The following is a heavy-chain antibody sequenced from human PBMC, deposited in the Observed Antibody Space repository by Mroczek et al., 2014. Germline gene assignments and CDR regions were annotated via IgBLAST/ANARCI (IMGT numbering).Heavy chain of an antibody. CDR1: GFTFSSYG. Sequence: GVVQPGRSLRLSCAASGFTFSSYGMHWVRQAPGKGLEWVAVISYDGSNKYYADSVKGRFTISRDNSKNTLYLQMNSLRAEDTAVYYCAKGGPYYGSGSYYDWGQGTLVTVSS. D-gene: IGHD3-10*01. CDR3: AKGGPYYGSGSYYD. J-gene: IGHJ4*02. V-gene: IGHV3-30*18. CDR2: ISYDGSNK.